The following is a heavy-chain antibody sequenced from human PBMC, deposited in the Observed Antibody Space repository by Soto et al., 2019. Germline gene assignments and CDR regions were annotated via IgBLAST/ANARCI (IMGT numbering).Heavy chain of an antibody. CDR1: GFTFSSYG. J-gene: IGHJ6*02. Sequence: GGFLRLSCAASGFTFSSYGMHWVRQAPGKGLEWVALISYDGSNKYYADSVKGRFTISRDNSKNTLYLQMNSLRAEDTAVYYCAKDLDTAMVADYYYYYGMDVWGQGTTVTV. CDR2: ISYDGSNK. V-gene: IGHV3-30*18. D-gene: IGHD5-18*01. CDR3: AKDLDTAMVADYYYYYGMDV.